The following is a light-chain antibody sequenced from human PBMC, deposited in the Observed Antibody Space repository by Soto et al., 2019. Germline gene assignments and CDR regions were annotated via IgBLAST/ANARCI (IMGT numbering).Light chain of an antibody. CDR3: QQYSLSPWT. V-gene: IGKV3-20*01. Sequence: DIVLTQSPGTLSLSPGERATLSCRASQTVSNNSLAWYQQRPGQAPRLLIYGASSRATGIPDRFIGSGSGTDFSLTIDRLEPEDLAMYHCQQYSLSPWTFGQGTKVQI. CDR2: GAS. CDR1: QTVSNNS. J-gene: IGKJ1*01.